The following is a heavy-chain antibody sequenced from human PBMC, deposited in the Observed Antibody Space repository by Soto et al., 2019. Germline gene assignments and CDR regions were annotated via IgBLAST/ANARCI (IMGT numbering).Heavy chain of an antibody. CDR1: GGSISSGRYY. Sequence: SETLSLTCTVSGGSISSGRYYWGWIRQPPGKGLEWIGSIYYSGSTYSNPSLKSRVTIFVDTSKNQFSLGLSSVTAADTAVYYCARHSDCSGGSCYSEYFAVGNWFDPWGQGTLVTVSS. CDR2: IYYSGST. V-gene: IGHV4-39*01. D-gene: IGHD2-15*01. CDR3: ARHSDCSGGSCYSEYFAVGNWFDP. J-gene: IGHJ5*02.